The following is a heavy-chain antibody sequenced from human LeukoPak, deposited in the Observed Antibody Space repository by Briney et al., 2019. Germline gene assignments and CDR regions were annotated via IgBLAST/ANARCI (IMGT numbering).Heavy chain of an antibody. CDR3: ARGAGEVWFGELFPLDC. D-gene: IGHD3-10*01. CDR1: GYTFTSYA. CDR2: INAGNGNT. V-gene: IGHV1-3*01. Sequence: ASVKVSCKASGYTFTSYAMHWVRQAPGQRLEWMGWINAGNGNTKYSQKFQGRVTITRDTSASTAYMELSSLRSEDTAVYYCARGAGEVWFGELFPLDCWGQGTLVTVSS. J-gene: IGHJ4*02.